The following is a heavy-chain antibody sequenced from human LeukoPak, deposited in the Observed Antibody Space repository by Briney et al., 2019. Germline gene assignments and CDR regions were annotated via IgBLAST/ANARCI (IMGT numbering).Heavy chain of an antibody. V-gene: IGHV3-30-3*01. CDR2: ISYDGSNK. Sequence: GRSLRLSCAASGFTFSSYAMHWVRQAPGKGLEWVAVISYDGSNKYYAASVKGRFTISRDNSKNTLYLQMNSLRAEDTAVYYCATAYFHDSSGYYGYDFWGQGTLVTVSS. D-gene: IGHD3-22*01. CDR3: ATAYFHDSSGYYGYDF. CDR1: GFTFSSYA. J-gene: IGHJ4*02.